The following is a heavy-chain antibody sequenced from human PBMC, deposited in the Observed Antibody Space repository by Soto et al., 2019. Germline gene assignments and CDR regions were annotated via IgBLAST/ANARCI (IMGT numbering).Heavy chain of an antibody. V-gene: IGHV3-7*01. J-gene: IGHJ4*02. D-gene: IGHD5-12*01. CDR3: AKYSFSHFDY. CDR1: GFTFSNYG. CDR2: IKQDGGET. Sequence: GGSLRLSCAASGFTFSNYGMHWVRQAPGKGLEWVANIKQDGGETNYVDSVKGRFTISRDNARSSLYLQMNDLRAEDTAVYYCAKYSFSHFDYWGQGVLVTVSS.